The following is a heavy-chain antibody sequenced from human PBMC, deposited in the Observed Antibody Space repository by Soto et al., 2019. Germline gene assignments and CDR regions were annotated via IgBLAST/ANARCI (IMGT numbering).Heavy chain of an antibody. CDR2: IYYNGST. CDR3: ARHVDYYDSSGYYKGRSDFDY. CDR1: GGSISSSYYY. J-gene: IGHJ4*02. D-gene: IGHD3-22*01. V-gene: IGHV4-39*01. Sequence: PSETLSLTCSVSGGSISSSYYYWGWIRQPPEKGLEWIGSIYYNGSTYYNPSLKNRVTISVDTSKNQFSLKLSSMTAADTAVYYCARHVDYYDSSGYYKGRSDFDYWGQGTRVTVSS.